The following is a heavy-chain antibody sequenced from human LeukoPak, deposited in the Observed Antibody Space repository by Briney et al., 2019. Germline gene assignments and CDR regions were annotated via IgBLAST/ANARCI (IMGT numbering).Heavy chain of an antibody. J-gene: IGHJ4*02. D-gene: IGHD6-25*01. CDR3: ARHYSSAWFGF. V-gene: IGHV5-51*01. Sequence: GESLKISCKGSGYDFTTYWIAWVRQMPGKGPEWMGNINPVNSHTTYSPSFQGQVTISVDNSITTAYLQLSSLKASDTAMYYCARHYSSAWFGFWGQGSPVTVSS. CDR1: GYDFTTYW. CDR2: INPVNSHT.